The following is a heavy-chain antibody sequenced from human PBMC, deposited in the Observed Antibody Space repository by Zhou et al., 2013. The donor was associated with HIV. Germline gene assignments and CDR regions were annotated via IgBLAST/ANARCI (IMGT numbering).Heavy chain of an antibody. CDR1: GYTFTGHY. Sequence: QEQLVQSGADVRKPGASVKVSCKASGYTFTGHYIHWVRQAPGQGLEWMGLVNPGIGSTYYAEKFQGRVTMTRDTSTSTVNMHLGTLTSKDTAVYYCNRGMQRWVNDAFDIWGQGTMVTVSS. D-gene: IGHD6-25*01. V-gene: IGHV1-46*03. CDR3: NRGMQRWVNDAFDI. CDR2: VNPGIGST. J-gene: IGHJ3*02.